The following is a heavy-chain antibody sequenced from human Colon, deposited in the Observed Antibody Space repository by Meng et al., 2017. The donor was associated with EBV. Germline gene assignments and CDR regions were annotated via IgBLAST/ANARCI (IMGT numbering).Heavy chain of an antibody. Sequence: QGQLQKSGPGMCKPSQTLSLTCTVSGGSVSSGGYYWTWIRQHPGKGLEWFGHIYYSGSTFYNPSLKRRVIISIDTSKNQFSLNLRSVTAADTAVYYCARVSSGWDYFDYWGQGTLVTVSS. V-gene: IGHV4-31*03. CDR3: ARVSSGWDYFDY. CDR1: GGSVSSGGYY. D-gene: IGHD6-19*01. CDR2: IYYSGST. J-gene: IGHJ4*02.